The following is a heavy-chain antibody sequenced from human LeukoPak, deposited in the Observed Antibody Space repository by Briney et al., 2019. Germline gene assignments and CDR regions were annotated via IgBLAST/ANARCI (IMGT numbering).Heavy chain of an antibody. CDR2: IIPIFGTA. Sequence: SVKVSCKASGGTFSSYAISWVRQAPGEGLEWMGGIIPIFGTANYAQKFQGRVTMTRDMSTSTDYMELSSLRSEGTAVYYCARDNSVEDTAWWFDPWGQGTLVTVSS. D-gene: IGHD4-23*01. V-gene: IGHV1-69*05. CDR1: GGTFSSYA. J-gene: IGHJ5*02. CDR3: ARDNSVEDTAWWFDP.